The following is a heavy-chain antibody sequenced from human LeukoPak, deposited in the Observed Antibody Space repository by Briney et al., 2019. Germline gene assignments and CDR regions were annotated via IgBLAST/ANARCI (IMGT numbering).Heavy chain of an antibody. CDR3: AKVLGGSNWDDAFDI. Sequence: GGSLRLSCAASGFTFSSFWMNWVRQAPGKGLEWVANIKQDGSERNYVDSVKGRSTISRDNAKNSLFLQMNSLRVEDTAVYYCAKVLGGSNWDDAFDIWGQGTMVTVSS. CDR2: IKQDGSER. CDR1: GFTFSSFW. D-gene: IGHD1-26*01. J-gene: IGHJ3*02. V-gene: IGHV3-7*03.